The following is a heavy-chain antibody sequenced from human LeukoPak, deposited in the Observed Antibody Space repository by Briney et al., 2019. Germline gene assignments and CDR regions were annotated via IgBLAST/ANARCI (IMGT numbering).Heavy chain of an antibody. D-gene: IGHD6-19*01. Sequence: PGGSLRLSCAASGFTFSSYSMNWVRQAPGKGLGWVSSISSSSSYIYYADSVKGRFTISRDNAKNSLYLQMNSLRAEDTAVYYCARGSSGWYIDYWGQGTLVTVSS. J-gene: IGHJ4*02. CDR2: ISSSSSYI. CDR1: GFTFSSYS. V-gene: IGHV3-21*01. CDR3: ARGSSGWYIDY.